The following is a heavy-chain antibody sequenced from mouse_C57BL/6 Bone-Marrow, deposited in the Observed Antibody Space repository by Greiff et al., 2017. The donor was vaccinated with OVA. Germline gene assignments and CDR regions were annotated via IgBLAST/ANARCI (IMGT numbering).Heavy chain of an antibody. D-gene: IGHD2-1*01. CDR3: TTFIYYGNPYYFDY. V-gene: IGHV14-4*01. Sequence: EVQLQQSGAELVRPGASVKLSCTASGFTFKDDYMHWVKQRPEQGLEWIGWIDPENGDTEYASKFQGKATITADTSSNTAYLQLSSLTSEDTAVYYCTTFIYYGNPYYFDYWGQGTTLTVSS. CDR2: IDPENGDT. CDR1: GFTFKDDY. J-gene: IGHJ2*01.